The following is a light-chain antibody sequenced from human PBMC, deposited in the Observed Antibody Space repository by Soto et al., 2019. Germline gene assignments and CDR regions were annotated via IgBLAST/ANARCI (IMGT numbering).Light chain of an antibody. CDR3: QQYRTSPLT. V-gene: IGKV3-20*01. J-gene: IGKJ4*01. CDR1: QSVSSSY. Sequence: EIVLTQSPGTLSLSPGERATLSCRASQSVSSSYLAWYQQKPGQAPRLLIYGASSRATGIPDRFGGSGSGTDFTLTISRLEPEDFAVYFCQQYRTSPLTFGGGTKVEIK. CDR2: GAS.